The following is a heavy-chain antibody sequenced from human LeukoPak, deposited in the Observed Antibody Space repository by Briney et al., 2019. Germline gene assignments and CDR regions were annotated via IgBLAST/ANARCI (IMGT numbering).Heavy chain of an antibody. D-gene: IGHD3/OR15-3a*01. CDR1: GGSFSDHY. V-gene: IGHV4-34*01. CDR2: INHSGGI. J-gene: IGHJ4*02. CDR3: ARGRRFSHNDFWTAYYKAIFDS. Sequence: SETLSLTCAVYGGSFSDHYWSWIRQPPGKGLEWIGEINHSGGIDYNPSLKRLVTISVEASKTQFSLKLNSVTAPDTAVYYCARGRRFSHNDFWTAYYKAIFDSWGQGTLVTVSS.